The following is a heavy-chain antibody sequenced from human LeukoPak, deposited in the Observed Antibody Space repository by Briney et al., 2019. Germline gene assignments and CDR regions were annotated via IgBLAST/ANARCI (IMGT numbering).Heavy chain of an antibody. CDR1: GFTFSRHW. Sequence: PGGSLRLSCEASGFTFSRHWMSWVRQAPGRGLEWVANIKQDGSMKQYADSVRGRFIISRDNAKNSVYLQLSSLKAEDSAVYFCARDDSGGYYVYWGQGTLVTVSS. J-gene: IGHJ4*02. CDR2: IKQDGSMK. V-gene: IGHV3-7*01. CDR3: ARDDSGGYYVY. D-gene: IGHD3-22*01.